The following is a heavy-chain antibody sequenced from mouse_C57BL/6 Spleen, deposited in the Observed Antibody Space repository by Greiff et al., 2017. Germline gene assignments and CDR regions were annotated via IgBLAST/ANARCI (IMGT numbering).Heavy chain of an antibody. Sequence: VQLQQSGPELVKPGASVKISCKASGYTFTDYYMNWVKQRHGKSLEWIGDINPDSGGTNYNQKFKGKATLTVYKSSSTAYMDLRSLTSEDSAVYFCARCLPGAPFAYWGHATLVTVSA. CDR3: ARCLPGAPFAY. V-gene: IGHV1-26*01. CDR2: INPDSGGT. CDR1: GYTFTDYY. J-gene: IGHJ3*01.